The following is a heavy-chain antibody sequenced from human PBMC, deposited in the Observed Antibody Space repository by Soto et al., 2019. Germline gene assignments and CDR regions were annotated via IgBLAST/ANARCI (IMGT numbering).Heavy chain of an antibody. D-gene: IGHD1-26*01. V-gene: IGHV4-31*03. Sequence: QVQLQESGPELVKPSQTLPLTCTVPGGPIRSGGYYWSWIRQHPGKGLEWIGYIYYSGSTYYNPSLKSRVTISVDTSKNQFSLRLSSVTAADTAVYYCARAELVGATDYWGQGTLVTVSS. CDR3: ARAELVGATDY. CDR2: IYYSGST. J-gene: IGHJ4*02. CDR1: GGPIRSGGYY.